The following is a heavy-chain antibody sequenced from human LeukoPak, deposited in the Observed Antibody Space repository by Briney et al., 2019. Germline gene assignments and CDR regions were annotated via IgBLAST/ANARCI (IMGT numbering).Heavy chain of an antibody. D-gene: IGHD5-24*01. Sequence: PSETLSLTCTVSGDSISSGDYWWSWIRQPAGKGLEWIGRISSGGSTNYNPSLKSRVTISVDTSKNQFSLKLSSVTAADTAVYFCARLWDGYNLDWGQGTLVTVSS. CDR3: ARLWDGYNLD. V-gene: IGHV4-61*02. J-gene: IGHJ4*02. CDR1: GDSISSGDYW. CDR2: ISSGGST.